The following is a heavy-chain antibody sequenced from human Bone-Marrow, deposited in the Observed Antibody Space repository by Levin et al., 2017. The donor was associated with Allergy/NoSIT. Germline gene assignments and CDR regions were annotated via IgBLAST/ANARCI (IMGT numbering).Heavy chain of an antibody. CDR3: ARVDIVATINDY. CDR1: GFTFSSYE. V-gene: IGHV3-48*03. J-gene: IGHJ4*02. CDR2: ISSSGSTI. D-gene: IGHD5-12*01. Sequence: GESLRLSCAASGFTFSSYEMNWVRQAPGKGLEWVSYISSSGSTIYYADSVKGRFTISRDNAKNSLYLQMNSLRAEDTAVYYCARVDIVATINDYWGQGTLVTVSS.